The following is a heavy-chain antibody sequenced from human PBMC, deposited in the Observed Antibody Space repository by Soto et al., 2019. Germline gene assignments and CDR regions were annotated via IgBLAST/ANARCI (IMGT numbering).Heavy chain of an antibody. J-gene: IGHJ4*02. CDR3: ARSSYATVTTCEPLW. D-gene: IGHD4-17*01. CDR1: GFTFSSYA. CDR2: ISGSGGST. Sequence: HPGGSLRLSCAASGFTFSSYAMSWVRQAPGKGLEWVSAISGSGGSTYYADSVKGRFTISRDNSKNTLYLQMNSLRAEDTAVYYCARSSYATVTTCEPLWWGQGTLVTVSS. V-gene: IGHV3-23*01.